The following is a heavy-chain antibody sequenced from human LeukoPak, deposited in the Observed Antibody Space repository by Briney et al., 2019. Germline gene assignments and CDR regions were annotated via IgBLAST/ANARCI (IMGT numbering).Heavy chain of an antibody. Sequence: PGGSLRLSCAASGFTFSSYAMSWVRQAPGKGLEWVSAISGSGGSTYYADSVKGRFTISRDNSKNTLYLQMNSLRAEDTAVYYCAKDRNYYDSSDYNDYWGQGTLVTVSS. CDR3: AKDRNYYDSSDYNDY. CDR2: ISGSGGST. D-gene: IGHD3-22*01. CDR1: GFTFSSYA. V-gene: IGHV3-23*01. J-gene: IGHJ4*02.